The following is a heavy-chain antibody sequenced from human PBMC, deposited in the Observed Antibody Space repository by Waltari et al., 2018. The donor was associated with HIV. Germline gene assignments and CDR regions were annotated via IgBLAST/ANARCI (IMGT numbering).Heavy chain of an antibody. CDR1: GASISSRRYY. V-gene: IGHV4-39*01. J-gene: IGHJ4*02. D-gene: IGHD6-13*01. Sequence: QLQLQESGPGLVKPSETLSLTCSVSGASISSRRYYWGWIRQPPGKGLEWSASIHYSGGTYYHPSLKSRVTMSVDTSKNQCSLHLDSVTAADTAVYYCARLGGGLNDGGGIVDYWGQGALVTVSS. CDR2: IHYSGGT. CDR3: ARLGGGLNDGGGIVDY.